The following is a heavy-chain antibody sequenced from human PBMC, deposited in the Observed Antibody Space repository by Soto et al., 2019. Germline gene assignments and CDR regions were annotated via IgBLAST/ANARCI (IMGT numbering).Heavy chain of an antibody. CDR1: GGSISSGGYY. CDR2: IYYSGST. V-gene: IGHV4-31*03. Sequence: SETLSLTCTVSGGSISSGGYYWSWIRQHPGKGLEWIGYIYYSGSTYYNPSLKSRVTISVDTSKNQFSLKLSSVTAADTAVYYCARESDCSGGSCYEGVDYWGQGTLVTVSS. D-gene: IGHD2-15*01. CDR3: ARESDCSGGSCYEGVDY. J-gene: IGHJ4*02.